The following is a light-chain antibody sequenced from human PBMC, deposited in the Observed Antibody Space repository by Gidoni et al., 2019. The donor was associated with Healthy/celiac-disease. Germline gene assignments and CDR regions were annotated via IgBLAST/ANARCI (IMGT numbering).Light chain of an antibody. CDR3: QQYDNLPPMCS. J-gene: IGKJ2*04. V-gene: IGKV1-33*01. CDR2: DAA. Sequence: DIQMTQSPSSLSASVGDRVTITCQASQDISNYLNWYQQKPGKAPKLLIYDAANLETGVPSRFSGSGSGTDFTFTISSLQPEDIATYYCQQYDNLPPMCSFXXXTKLEIK. CDR1: QDISNY.